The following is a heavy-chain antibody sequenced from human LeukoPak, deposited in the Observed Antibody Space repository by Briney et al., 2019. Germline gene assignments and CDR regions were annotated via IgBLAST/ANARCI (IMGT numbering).Heavy chain of an antibody. CDR3: AKGGMGHAFDI. J-gene: IGHJ3*02. Sequence: GRSLRLSCAASGFTFSSYGMHWVRQAPGKGLEWVAVISYDGSNKYYADSVKGRFTISRDNSKNTLYLQMNSLRAEDTAVYYCAKGGMGHAFDIWGQGTMVTVSS. D-gene: IGHD5-12*01. CDR2: ISYDGSNK. V-gene: IGHV3-30*18. CDR1: GFTFSSYG.